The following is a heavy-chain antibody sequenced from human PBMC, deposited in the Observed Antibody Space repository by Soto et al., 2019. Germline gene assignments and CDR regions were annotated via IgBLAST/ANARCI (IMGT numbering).Heavy chain of an antibody. J-gene: IGHJ4*02. V-gene: IGHV3-74*01. CDR2: INTDGSTT. D-gene: IGHD3-16*01. CDR3: ARDLGGYASH. CDR1: GFTFSNYW. Sequence: EVQLVESGGGLVQPGGSLRLSCAASGFTFSNYWMHWVRQAPGKGPVWVSRINTDGSTTNYADSVKGRFTISRDNAKNTFYLRTNSLGAEDTAVYYCARDLGGYASHWGQGTLVTVSS.